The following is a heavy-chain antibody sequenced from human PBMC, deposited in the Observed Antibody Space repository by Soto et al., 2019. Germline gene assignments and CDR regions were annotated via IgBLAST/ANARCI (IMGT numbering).Heavy chain of an antibody. Sequence: PSETLSLTCTVSGGSISSYYWSWIRQPPGKGLEWIGYIYYSGSTNYNPSLKSRVTISVDTSKNQFSLKLSSVTAADTAVYYCARGRGYRRYYFDYWGQGTRGTSPQ. CDR3: ARGRGYRRYYFDY. J-gene: IGHJ4*02. CDR2: IYYSGST. V-gene: IGHV4-59*01. CDR1: GGSISSYY. D-gene: IGHD5-18*01.